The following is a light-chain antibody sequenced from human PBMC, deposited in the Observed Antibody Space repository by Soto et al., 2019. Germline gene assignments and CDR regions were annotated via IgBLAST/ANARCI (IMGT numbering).Light chain of an antibody. J-gene: IGKJ5*01. V-gene: IGKV2-24*01. CDR3: QQANSFPIT. CDR1: QSLVHSDGNTY. CDR2: KIS. Sequence: DIAMTQTPLSSPVTLGQPASISCRSSQSLVHSDGNTYLSWLQQRPGQPPRLLIYKISNRFSGVPDRFSGSGAGTDFTLTISSLQPEDFATYYCQQANSFPITFGQGTRLEI.